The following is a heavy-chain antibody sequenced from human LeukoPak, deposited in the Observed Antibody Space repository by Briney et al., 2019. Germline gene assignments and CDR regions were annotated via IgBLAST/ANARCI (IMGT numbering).Heavy chain of an antibody. J-gene: IGHJ4*02. D-gene: IGHD3-22*01. CDR1: GYTFTNYW. V-gene: IGHV5-51*01. CDR3: ARYYYDRAVGPFDY. CDR2: INPDDSDI. Sequence: GESLKISCKGSGYTFTNYWIGWVRQMPGKGLEWMGIINPDDSDIRYSPSFQGQVTISADKSITTAYLQWSSLKASDTAMYYCARYYYDRAVGPFDYWGQGSLVTVSS.